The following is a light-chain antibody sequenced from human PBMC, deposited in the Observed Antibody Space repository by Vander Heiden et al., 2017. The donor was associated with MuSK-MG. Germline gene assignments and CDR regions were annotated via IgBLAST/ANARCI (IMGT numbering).Light chain of an antibody. J-gene: IGKJ3*01. CDR2: DAS. CDR1: QSVSSY. CDR3: QQRSNWAPGLT. Sequence: EIVLTQSPATLSLSPGERATLSCRASQSVSSYLAWYQQKPGQAPRLLIYDASNRATGIPARFSGSGSGTDFTLTISSLEPEDFAVYYCQQRSNWAPGLTFAYGVKVDI. V-gene: IGKV3-11*01.